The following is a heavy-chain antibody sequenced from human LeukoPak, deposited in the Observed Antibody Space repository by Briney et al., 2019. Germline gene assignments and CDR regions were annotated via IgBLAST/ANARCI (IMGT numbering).Heavy chain of an antibody. D-gene: IGHD5-18*01. CDR2: INHSGST. V-gene: IGHV4-34*01. Sequence: SETLSLTCAVYGGSFSGYYWSWNRQPPGKGLEWIGEINHSGSTNYNPSLKSRVTISVDRSKNQFSLKLSSVTAADTAVYYCALGDGYSYGLDYWGQGTLVTVSS. CDR3: ALGDGYSYGLDY. CDR1: GGSFSGYY. J-gene: IGHJ4*02.